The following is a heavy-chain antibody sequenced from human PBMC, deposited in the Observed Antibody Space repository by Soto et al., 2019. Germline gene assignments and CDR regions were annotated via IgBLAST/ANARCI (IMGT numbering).Heavy chain of an antibody. CDR3: ANGRYYYDSSAHFAY. V-gene: IGHV3-23*01. Sequence: EVPLLESGGGLVQPGGSLRLSCAASGFTFSSYDMSWVRQAPGKGLEWVSAISGSGGSTYYADSVKGRFTISRDNSKNTLYLQMNSLRAEDTAVYSCANGRYYYDSSAHFAYWGQGTLVTVSS. J-gene: IGHJ4*02. D-gene: IGHD3-22*01. CDR1: GFTFSSYD. CDR2: ISGSGGST.